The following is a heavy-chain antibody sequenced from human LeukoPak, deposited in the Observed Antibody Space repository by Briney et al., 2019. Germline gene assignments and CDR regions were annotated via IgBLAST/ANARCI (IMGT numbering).Heavy chain of an antibody. CDR3: AGELSNYYYFDY. Sequence: SETLSLTCAVCGGFLSGYYWSWIRQPRAKGLEGMGEINHSGSTNYNPPLKSRVTISVDTSKSQFSLKLSSVTAADTAVYYCAGELSNYYYFDYWGQGTLVTVSS. CDR2: INHSGST. J-gene: IGHJ4*02. CDR1: GGFLSGYY. V-gene: IGHV4-34*01. D-gene: IGHD4-11*01.